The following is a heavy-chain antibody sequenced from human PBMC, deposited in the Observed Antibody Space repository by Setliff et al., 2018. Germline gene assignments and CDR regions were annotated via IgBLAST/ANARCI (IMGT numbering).Heavy chain of an antibody. V-gene: IGHV4-34*01. Sequence: SETLSLTCAVYGDSFSDYYWSWIRQPPGKGLEWIEEINHSGHTNYSPSLRSRVTMSVDTSKKQLSLKLSSVTAADTAVYYCGFWSGYYKNDYWGRGTLVTVSS. J-gene: IGHJ4*02. D-gene: IGHD3-3*01. CDR1: GDSFSDYY. CDR2: INHSGHT. CDR3: GFWSGYYKNDY.